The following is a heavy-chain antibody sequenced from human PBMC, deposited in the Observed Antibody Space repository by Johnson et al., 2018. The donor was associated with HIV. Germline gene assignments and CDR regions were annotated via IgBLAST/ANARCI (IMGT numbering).Heavy chain of an antibody. CDR3: ARVPSGTPSSI. CDR2: IKQDGSEK. V-gene: IGHV3-7*01. CDR1: GFTFSSYA. J-gene: IGHJ3*02. D-gene: IGHD1-1*01. Sequence: VQLVESGGGLVQPGGSLRLSCAASGFTFSSYAMHWVRQAPGKGLECVANIKQDGSEKYYVDSVKGRFTISRDNVKNSLYLQMNSLRAEDTAVYYCARVPSGTPSSIWGQGTKVTVS.